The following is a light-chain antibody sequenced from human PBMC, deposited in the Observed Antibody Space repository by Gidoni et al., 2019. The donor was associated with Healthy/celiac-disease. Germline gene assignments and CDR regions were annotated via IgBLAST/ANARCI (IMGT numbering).Light chain of an antibody. CDR2: AAS. Sequence: DIQMTQSPYSLSASVGDSVTITCRASQSISSYLNWYQQKPGKAPKLLIYAASSLQSGVPSRFSGSGSGTDFTLTISRLQPEDFATYYCQQSYSTPPLTFGGGTKVEIK. CDR1: QSISSY. V-gene: IGKV1-39*01. J-gene: IGKJ4*01. CDR3: QQSYSTPPLT.